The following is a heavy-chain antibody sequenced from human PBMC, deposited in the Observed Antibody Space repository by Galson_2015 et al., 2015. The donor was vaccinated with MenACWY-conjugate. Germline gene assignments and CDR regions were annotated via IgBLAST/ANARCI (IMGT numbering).Heavy chain of an antibody. D-gene: IGHD1-26*01. Sequence: QSGAEVKKPGESLKISCKGPGSSFTNYWIAWVRQMPGKGLEWVGLIDPVNSNIRYSPSFQGQVTISADESISTAYLQWSSLKASDTATYYCARHPPGGRGMDVWGRGTTVTVSS. J-gene: IGHJ6*02. CDR1: GSSFTNYW. CDR2: IDPVNSNI. V-gene: IGHV5-51*01. CDR3: ARHPPGGRGMDV.